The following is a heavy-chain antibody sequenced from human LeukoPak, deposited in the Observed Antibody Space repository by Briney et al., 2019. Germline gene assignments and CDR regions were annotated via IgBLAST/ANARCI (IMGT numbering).Heavy chain of an antibody. Sequence: PRGSLRLSCAVSGDTLRTYTTRSVCQAPGKGLEWVSVISVTGGGTYYADSVKGRFTISRGNTNNTLYLQMSSLGPEDTAPYYCGNVSATRSYAFDIWGQGTMVTVSS. V-gene: IGHV3-23*01. CDR1: GDTLRTYT. CDR3: GNVSATRSYAFDI. D-gene: IGHD2-15*01. J-gene: IGHJ3*02. CDR2: ISVTGGGT.